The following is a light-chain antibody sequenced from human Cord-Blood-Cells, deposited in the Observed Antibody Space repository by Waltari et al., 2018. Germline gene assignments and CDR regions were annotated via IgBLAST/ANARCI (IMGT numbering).Light chain of an antibody. V-gene: IGLV2-14*01. CDR2: DVS. CDR1: SSDVGGYNY. CDR3: SSYTSSIWV. Sequence: QSALTQPASVSGSPGQSITISCTGTSSDVGGYNYVSWYQQHPGKAPKLMIYDVSNRPSGVSNRFPGSKSGNTASLTSSGLQAEDEADYYCSSYTSSIWVFGGGTKLTVL. J-gene: IGLJ2*01.